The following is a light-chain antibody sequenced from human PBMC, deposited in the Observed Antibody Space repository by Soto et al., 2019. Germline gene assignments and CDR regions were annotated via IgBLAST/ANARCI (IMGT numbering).Light chain of an antibody. CDR1: QSLFYSAYRTNY. V-gene: IGKV4-1*01. J-gene: IGKJ2*01. CDR3: LQYYGAPPHT. Sequence: DIVMTQSPDSLAVFLGERATITCKSSQSLFYSAYRTNYLAWYQEKPGQPPKMLISWASTRASGVSDRFSGSGSGTDFTLTISNLQAEDVAVYYCLQYYGAPPHTFGQGTKLEI. CDR2: WAS.